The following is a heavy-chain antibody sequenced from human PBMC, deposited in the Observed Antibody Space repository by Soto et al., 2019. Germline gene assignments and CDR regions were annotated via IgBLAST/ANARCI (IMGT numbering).Heavy chain of an antibody. J-gene: IGHJ4*02. CDR1: GGTFSSYA. Sequence: SVKVSCKASGGTFSSYAISWVRQAPGQGLEWMGGIIPIFGTANYAQKFQGRVTITADESTSTAYMELSSLRSEDTAVYYCARVRRGRYYYDSSGLFDYWGQETLVTVSS. CDR2: IIPIFGTA. D-gene: IGHD3-22*01. CDR3: ARVRRGRYYYDSSGLFDY. V-gene: IGHV1-69*13.